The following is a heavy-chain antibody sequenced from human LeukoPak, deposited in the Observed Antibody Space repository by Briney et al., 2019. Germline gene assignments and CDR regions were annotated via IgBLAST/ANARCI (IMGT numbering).Heavy chain of an antibody. D-gene: IGHD1-26*01. J-gene: IGHJ4*02. CDR1: GFTFTTYA. Sequence: QSGGSLRLSCAASGFTFTTYAMNWVRQAPGKGLEWVSTVSGSGGSTWYADSVKGWFTISRDNSQNTVYLHMSSLRAEDTAVYYCVKGDSAYYAFESWGPGTLVTVSS. V-gene: IGHV3-23*01. CDR3: VKGDSAYYAFES. CDR2: VSGSGGST.